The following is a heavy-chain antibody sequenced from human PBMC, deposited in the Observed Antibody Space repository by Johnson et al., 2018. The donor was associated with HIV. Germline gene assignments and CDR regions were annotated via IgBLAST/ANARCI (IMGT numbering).Heavy chain of an antibody. D-gene: IGHD5-18*01. Sequence: QVQLVESGGGVVRPGGSLRLSCAASGFTFDDYGMSWVSQAPGKGLEWVAFIRYDGSNKYYADSVKGRFTISRDNSKNTLYLQMNSLGAEDTAVYYCAKTEDRGYRMETGAFDIWGQGTMVTVSS. CDR1: GFTFDDYG. J-gene: IGHJ3*02. CDR2: IRYDGSNK. CDR3: AKTEDRGYRMETGAFDI. V-gene: IGHV3-30*02.